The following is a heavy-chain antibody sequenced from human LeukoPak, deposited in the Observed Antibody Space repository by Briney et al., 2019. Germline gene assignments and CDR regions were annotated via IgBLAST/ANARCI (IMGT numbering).Heavy chain of an antibody. Sequence: GSLRLSCAASGFTFSSYWMSWVRQTPGKGLEWVANIKQDGSEKSSVDSVKGRFTISRDNAKNSLYVQMNSLRVEDTAVYYCAREGPGGFDIWGQGTMVTVSS. CDR2: IKQDGSEK. V-gene: IGHV3-7*01. J-gene: IGHJ3*02. CDR3: AREGPGGFDI. D-gene: IGHD3-10*01. CDR1: GFTFSSYW.